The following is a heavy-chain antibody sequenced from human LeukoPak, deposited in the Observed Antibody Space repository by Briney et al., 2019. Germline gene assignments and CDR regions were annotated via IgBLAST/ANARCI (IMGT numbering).Heavy chain of an antibody. CDR3: AKRRADYYGSGRGLNYFDY. V-gene: IGHV3-23*01. Sequence: GGSLRLSCAASGFTFSTYAMTWVRQAPGKGLEWVSAISGNGGSTYYADFVKGRFTISRDNSKNTLYRQMNSMRAEDTAIYNCAKRRADYYGSGRGLNYFDYWGQGTLVTVSS. CDR1: GFTFSTYA. CDR2: ISGNGGST. D-gene: IGHD3-10*01. J-gene: IGHJ4*02.